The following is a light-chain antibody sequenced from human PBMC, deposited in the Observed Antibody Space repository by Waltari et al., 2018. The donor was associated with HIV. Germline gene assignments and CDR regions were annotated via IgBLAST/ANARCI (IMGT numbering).Light chain of an antibody. J-gene: IGLJ3*02. V-gene: IGLV1-44*01. CDR3: ATWDDSLNGPM. CDR2: TTN. CDR1: ISNIGSNT. Sequence: QSVLTQPPSASGTPGQRVTISCSGSISNIGSNTVNWYQQLPGTAPKLLIYTTNQRPSGVPDRFSGSKSGASASLAISGLQSDDEADYDCATWDDSLNGPMFGGGTKLTVL.